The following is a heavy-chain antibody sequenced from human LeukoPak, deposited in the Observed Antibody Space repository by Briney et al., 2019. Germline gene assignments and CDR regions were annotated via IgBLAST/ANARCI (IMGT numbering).Heavy chain of an antibody. CDR2: IKQDGSEN. J-gene: IGHJ6*02. D-gene: IGHD2-2*02. CDR1: GFTFSSHW. CDR3: ARDGWGYCSSTSCYMDYGMDV. Sequence: PGGSLRLSCAASGFTFSSHWMSSVRQAPGKGLERVANIKQDGSENYYVDSVKGRFTISRHNAKNSLYLQMNSLRAEDTAVYYCARDGWGYCSSTSCYMDYGMDVWGQGTTVTVSS. V-gene: IGHV3-7*01.